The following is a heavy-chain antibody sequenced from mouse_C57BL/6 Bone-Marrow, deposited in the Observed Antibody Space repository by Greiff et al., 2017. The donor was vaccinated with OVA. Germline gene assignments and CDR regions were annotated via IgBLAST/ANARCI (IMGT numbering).Heavy chain of an antibody. J-gene: IGHJ1*03. V-gene: IGHV1-64*01. D-gene: IGHD1-1*01. CDR3: ARCSSYSYWYFDV. CDR1: GYTFTSYW. CDR2: IHPNSGST. Sequence: QVQLQQPGAELVKPGASVKLSCKASGYTFTSYWMHWVKQRPGQGLEWIGMIHPNSGSTNYNEKFKSKATLTADKSSSTAYMQLSSLTSEDSAVYYCARCSSYSYWYFDVWGTGTTVTVSS.